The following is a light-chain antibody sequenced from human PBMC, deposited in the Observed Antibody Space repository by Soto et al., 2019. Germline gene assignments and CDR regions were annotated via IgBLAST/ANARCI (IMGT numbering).Light chain of an antibody. CDR3: QQRSNWPPIT. J-gene: IGKJ5*01. V-gene: IGKV3-11*01. CDR1: QSISSN. Sequence: EIVMTQSPATLSVSPGERATLYYRASQSISSNLAWYQQNPGQAHRLLIYDASNRATGIPARFSGSGSGTDFTLTISSLEPEDFAVYYCQQRSNWPPITFGQGTRLEIK. CDR2: DAS.